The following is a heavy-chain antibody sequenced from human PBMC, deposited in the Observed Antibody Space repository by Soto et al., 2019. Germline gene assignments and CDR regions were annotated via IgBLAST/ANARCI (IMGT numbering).Heavy chain of an antibody. V-gene: IGHV3-11*01. J-gene: IGHJ4*02. D-gene: IGHD2-8*01. CDR3: ARECTNGVCLGY. Sequence: GGSLRLSCAASGFTFSDYYMSWIRQAPGKGLEWVSYISSSGSTVYYAECVKVRFTISRDNAKNSLYLQMTSLRAEDTAVYYCARECTNGVCLGYWGQGTLVTVSS. CDR2: ISSSGSTV. CDR1: GFTFSDYY.